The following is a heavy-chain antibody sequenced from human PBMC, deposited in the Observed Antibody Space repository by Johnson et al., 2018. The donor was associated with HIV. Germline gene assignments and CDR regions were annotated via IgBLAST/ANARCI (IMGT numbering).Heavy chain of an antibody. D-gene: IGHD6-6*01. CDR3: AKVHIPARWSAAFDI. V-gene: IGHV3-30*18. J-gene: IGHJ3*02. CDR1: GFTFGSYG. CDR2: ISYDGSNK. Sequence: QVQLVESGGGLVQPGGSLRLSCEASGFTFGSYGIHWVRQAPGKGLEWVAVISYDGSNKYYADSVKGRFTIFRDNSKNTLYLQMSSLRTEDTAVYYCAKVHIPARWSAAFDIWGRGTLVTVSS.